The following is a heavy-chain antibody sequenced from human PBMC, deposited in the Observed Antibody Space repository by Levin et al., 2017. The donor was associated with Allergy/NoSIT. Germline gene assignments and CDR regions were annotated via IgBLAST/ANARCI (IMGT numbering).Heavy chain of an antibody. D-gene: IGHD6-19*01. CDR3: ARVHTVGIAVAGTGSDFDY. CDR2: IKQDGSEK. CDR1: GFTFSSYW. Sequence: GGSLRLSCAASGFTFSSYWMSWVRQAPGKGLEWVANIKQDGSEKYYVDSVKGRFTISRDNAKNSLYLQMNSLRAEDTAVYYCARVHTVGIAVAGTGSDFDYWGQGTLVTVSS. V-gene: IGHV3-7*01. J-gene: IGHJ4*02.